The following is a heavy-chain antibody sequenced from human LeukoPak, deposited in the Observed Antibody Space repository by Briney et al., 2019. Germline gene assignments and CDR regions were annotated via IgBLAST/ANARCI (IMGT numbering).Heavy chain of an antibody. CDR2: ISGSSRST. Sequence: PGGSLRLSCAASGFTFHNNGMSRVRQAPGKGLEWVSAISGSSRSTYHAESVKGRFTISRDNSKNTLFLQMNGLRAEDTAVYYCGKDSRPSVTTFRSRWTDSWGQGTLVTVSS. V-gene: IGHV3-23*01. J-gene: IGHJ4*02. D-gene: IGHD4-11*01. CDR1: GFTFHNNG. CDR3: GKDSRPSVTTFRSRWTDS.